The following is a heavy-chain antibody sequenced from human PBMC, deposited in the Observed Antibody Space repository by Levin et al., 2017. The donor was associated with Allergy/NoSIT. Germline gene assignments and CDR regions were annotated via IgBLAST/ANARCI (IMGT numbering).Heavy chain of an antibody. CDR1: GGSISSYY. J-gene: IGHJ4*02. CDR3: ARDLTFFDY. Sequence: SETLSLTCTVSGGSISSYYWSWIRQPPGKGLEWIGYIYYSGSTNYNPSLKSRVTISVDTSKNQFSLKLSSVTAADTAVYYCARDLTFFDYWGQGTLVTVSS. CDR2: IYYSGST. V-gene: IGHV4-59*01.